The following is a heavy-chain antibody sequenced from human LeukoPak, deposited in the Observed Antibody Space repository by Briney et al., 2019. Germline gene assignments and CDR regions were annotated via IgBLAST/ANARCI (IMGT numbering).Heavy chain of an antibody. D-gene: IGHD6-19*01. J-gene: IGHJ4*02. V-gene: IGHV3-33*01. CDR1: GFTFSSYG. Sequence: GGSLRLSCAASGFTFSSYGMHWVRQAPGKGLEWVAVIWYDGSNKYYADSVKGRFTISRDNSKNTLYLQMNSLRAEDTAVYYCASPLDYSSPRCWGQGTLVTVSS. CDR2: IWYDGSNK. CDR3: ASPLDYSSPRC.